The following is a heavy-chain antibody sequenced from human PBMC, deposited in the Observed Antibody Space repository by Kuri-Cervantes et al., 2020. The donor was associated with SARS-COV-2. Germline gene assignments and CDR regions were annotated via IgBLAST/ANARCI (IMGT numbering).Heavy chain of an antibody. V-gene: IGHV3-21*01. CDR2: ISSSSSYI. CDR3: ASGYSSRLDAFDI. D-gene: IGHD6-13*01. CDR1: GFTFSSYS. J-gene: IGHJ3*02. Sequence: ETLSLTCAASGFTFSSYSMNWVRQAPGKGLEWVSSISSSSSYIYYADSVKGRFTISRDNAKNSLYLQMNSLRAEDTAVYYCASGYSSRLDAFDIWGQGTMVTVSS.